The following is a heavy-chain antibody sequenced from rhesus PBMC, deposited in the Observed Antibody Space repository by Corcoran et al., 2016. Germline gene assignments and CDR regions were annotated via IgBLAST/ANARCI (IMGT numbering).Heavy chain of an antibody. D-gene: IGHD3-16*01. CDR2: SNGSSTST. Sequence: QVQLQESGPGVVKPSETLSLTCAVSGGSISDSYRWSWIRPPPGKGLEWIGYSNGSSTSTNYNPSLKGRVTISKDTSKNQFSLKLSSVTAADTAVYYCASESDSGSYNYGLDSWGQGVVVTVSS. J-gene: IGHJ6*01. V-gene: IGHV4S10*01. CDR1: GGSISDSYR. CDR3: ASESDSGSYNYGLDS.